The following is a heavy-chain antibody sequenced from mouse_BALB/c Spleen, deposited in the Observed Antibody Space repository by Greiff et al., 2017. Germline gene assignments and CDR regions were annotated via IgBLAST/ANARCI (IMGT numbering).Heavy chain of an antibody. CDR3: APYDGYLSYWYFDV. J-gene: IGHJ1*01. D-gene: IGHD2-3*01. V-gene: IGHV1-4*01. CDR2: INPSSGYT. Sequence: QVQLKQSGAELARPGASVKMSCKASGYTFTSYTMHWVKQRPGQGLEWIGYINPSSGYTNYNQKFKDKATLTADKSSSTAYMQLSSLTSEDSAVYYCAPYDGYLSYWYFDVWGAGTTVTVSS. CDR1: GYTFTSYT.